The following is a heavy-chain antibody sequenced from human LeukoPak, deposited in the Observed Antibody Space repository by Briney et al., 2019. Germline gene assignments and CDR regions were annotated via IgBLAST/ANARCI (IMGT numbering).Heavy chain of an antibody. CDR3: AREFEGQEAGAYGSGSYDVFDI. CDR2: ITSDASST. CDR1: GFTFSNYW. Sequence: GGSLRLFCAASGFTFSNYWMHWVRRAPGKGLVWVSRITSDASSTSYADSVKGRFTISRDNAKNTLYLRMNSLRAEDTAVYYCAREFEGQEAGAYGSGSYDVFDIWGQGTMVTVSS. D-gene: IGHD3-10*01. V-gene: IGHV3-74*01. J-gene: IGHJ3*02.